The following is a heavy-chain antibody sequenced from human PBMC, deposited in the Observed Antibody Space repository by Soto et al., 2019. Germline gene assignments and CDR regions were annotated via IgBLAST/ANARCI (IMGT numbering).Heavy chain of an antibody. CDR1: GYSFTSYW. J-gene: IGHJ6*02. Sequence: GESLKISCKGSGYSFTSYWIGWARQMPGKGLEWMGIIYPGDSDTRYSPSFEGQVTISADKSISTAYLQWSSLKASDTAMYYCARFSYSSSYYYYGMDVWGQGTTVTVSS. V-gene: IGHV5-51*01. CDR2: IYPGDSDT. CDR3: ARFSYSSSYYYYGMDV. D-gene: IGHD6-6*01.